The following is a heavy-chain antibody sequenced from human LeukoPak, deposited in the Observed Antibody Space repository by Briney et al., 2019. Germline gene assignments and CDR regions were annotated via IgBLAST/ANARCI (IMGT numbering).Heavy chain of an antibody. CDR1: GVTFSSYS. Sequence: GGSLRLSCAASGVTFSSYSMNWVRQAPGKGLEWVSYISSSSSTIYYADSVKGRFTISRDNAKNSLYLQMNSLRDEDTAVYYCARALPTVIVATINYMDVWGKGTTVTVSS. D-gene: IGHD5-12*01. V-gene: IGHV3-48*02. CDR3: ARALPTVIVATINYMDV. J-gene: IGHJ6*03. CDR2: ISSSSSTI.